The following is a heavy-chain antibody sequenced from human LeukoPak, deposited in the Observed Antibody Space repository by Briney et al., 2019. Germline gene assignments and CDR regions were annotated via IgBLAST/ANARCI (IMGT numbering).Heavy chain of an antibody. Sequence: GASVNVSCKASGGTFSSYAISWVRQAPGQGLEWMGGIIPIFGTANYAQKFQGRVTITADESTCTAYMELSSLRSEDTAVYYCAREITYYDYVWGSYRYYFDYWGQGTLVTVSS. CDR2: IIPIFGTA. D-gene: IGHD3-16*02. CDR1: GGTFSSYA. J-gene: IGHJ4*02. CDR3: AREITYYDYVWGSYRYYFDY. V-gene: IGHV1-69*01.